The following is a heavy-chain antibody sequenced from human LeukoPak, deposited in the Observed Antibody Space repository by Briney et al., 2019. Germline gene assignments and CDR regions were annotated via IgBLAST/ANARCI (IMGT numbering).Heavy chain of an antibody. CDR1: GFPFSSYW. CDR2: IKQDGGET. V-gene: IGHV3-7*01. J-gene: IGHJ4*02. CDR3: AKDRLVVAPAAMTSNFDY. D-gene: IGHD2-2*01. Sequence: GGSLRLSCAASGFPFSSYWMAWVRQAPGKGLEWVASIKQDGGETFYVDSVKGRLTISRDNSKNTLFLQMNSLRGEDTAVYYCAKDRLVVAPAAMTSNFDYWGQGTLVTVSS.